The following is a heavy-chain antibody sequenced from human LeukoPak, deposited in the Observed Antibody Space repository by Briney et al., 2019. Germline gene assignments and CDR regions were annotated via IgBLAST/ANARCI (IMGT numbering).Heavy chain of an antibody. Sequence: PGGSLRLSCAASGFTFSSYGMHWVRQAPGKGLEWVAVIWYDGSNKYYADSVKGRFTISRDNSKNTLYLQMNSLRAEDTAVYYCAKMGGYTYGYDWYFDLWGRGTLVTVSS. CDR1: GFTFSSYG. CDR3: AKMGGYTYGYDWYFDL. CDR2: IWYDGSNK. D-gene: IGHD5-18*01. V-gene: IGHV3-33*06. J-gene: IGHJ2*01.